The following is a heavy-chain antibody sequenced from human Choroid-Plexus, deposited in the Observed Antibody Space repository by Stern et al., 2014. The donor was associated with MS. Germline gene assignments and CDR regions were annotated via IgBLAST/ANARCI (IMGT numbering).Heavy chain of an antibody. Sequence: QDQLVQSGGGVVQPGRPLRLSCVASGFTFGSCAMHWVRQAPGTGLEWVAGVSYDGSNKYYADSVKGRFTISRDNSQNTLYMQMSSLRPEDTAVYYCAKDRQYLTYFFDHWGQGSLVTVSS. D-gene: IGHD2/OR15-2a*01. V-gene: IGHV3-30*18. CDR2: VSYDGSNK. CDR3: AKDRQYLTYFFDH. J-gene: IGHJ5*02. CDR1: GFTFGSCA.